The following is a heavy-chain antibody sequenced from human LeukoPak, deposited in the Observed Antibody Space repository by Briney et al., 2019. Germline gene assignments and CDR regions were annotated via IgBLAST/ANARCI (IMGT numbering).Heavy chain of an antibody. Sequence: PSETLSLTCAVSGYSISSASYWGWIRQPPGKGLEWIGNIYHSGSPYYNPSLKSRVTISVDTSKNQFSLKLSSVTAADTAVYYCARPISSQGYFGEVIDWGQGTLVTVSS. V-gene: IGHV4-38-2*01. J-gene: IGHJ4*02. CDR1: GYSISSASY. CDR3: ARPISSQGYFGEVID. D-gene: IGHD3-3*01. CDR2: IYHSGSP.